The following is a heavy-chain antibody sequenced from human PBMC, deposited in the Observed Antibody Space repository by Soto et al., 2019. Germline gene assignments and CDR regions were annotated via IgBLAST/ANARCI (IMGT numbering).Heavy chain of an antibody. J-gene: IGHJ6*02. CDR1: GYTFTSYG. CDR2: ISAYNGNT. CDR3: ARVDIVAKKHYYYYYGMDV. V-gene: IGHV1-18*01. Sequence: QVQLVQSGAEVKKPGASVKVSCKASGYTFTSYGISWVRQAPGQGLEWMGWISAYNGNTNYAQKLQGRVTMTTDTSMSTAYMELMSLRSDDTAVYYCARVDIVAKKHYYYYYGMDVWGQGTTVTVSS. D-gene: IGHD5-12*01.